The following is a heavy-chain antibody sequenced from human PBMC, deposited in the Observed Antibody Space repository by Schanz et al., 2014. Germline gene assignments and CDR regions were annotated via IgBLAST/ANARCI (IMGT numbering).Heavy chain of an antibody. J-gene: IGHJ6*03. CDR2: ISAYTNNT. D-gene: IGHD3-10*01. CDR3: ARVSMEFERGKSYYYYMDV. V-gene: IGHV1-18*01. CDR1: RYTFNTYG. Sequence: GPEVKEPGASVKVSCEASRYTFNTYGLNWVRQAPGQGLEWMGWISAYTNNTNYAQKVQGRVTMTTDTSTCTAYMELRSLRSDDTAVYYCARVSMEFERGKSYYYYMDVWGRGTTVTVSS.